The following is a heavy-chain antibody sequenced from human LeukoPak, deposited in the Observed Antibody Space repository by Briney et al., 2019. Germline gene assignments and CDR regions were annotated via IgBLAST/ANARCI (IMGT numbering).Heavy chain of an antibody. CDR1: GASISSGSFY. D-gene: IGHD3-22*01. CDR3: ARVRSVPRYDSSGYQLGYFDY. V-gene: IGHV4-61*02. J-gene: IGHJ4*02. Sequence: PSQTLSLTCTVSGASISSGSFYWTWIRQPAGNTLGWIGRFYTSGTTNYNPSLNSRVAISVDKSKNQFSLNLSSVTAADTAVYYCARVRSVPRYDSSGYQLGYFDYWGQGTLVTVSS. CDR2: FYTSGTT.